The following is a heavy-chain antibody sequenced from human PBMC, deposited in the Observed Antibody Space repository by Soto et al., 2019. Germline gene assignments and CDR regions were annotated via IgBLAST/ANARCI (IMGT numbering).Heavy chain of an antibody. CDR1: GFTVRNNY. CDR2: IYSGGDT. Sequence: GSLRLSCATSGFTVRNNYMNWVRQAPGKGLEWVSIIYSGGDTYYADSVKGRFTISRDNSKNTLNLHMNSLRVEDTAIYYCTRGYYDSSGYYPGYFQQWGQGTLVTVSS. D-gene: IGHD3-22*01. J-gene: IGHJ1*01. V-gene: IGHV3-66*01. CDR3: TRGYYDSSGYYPGYFQQ.